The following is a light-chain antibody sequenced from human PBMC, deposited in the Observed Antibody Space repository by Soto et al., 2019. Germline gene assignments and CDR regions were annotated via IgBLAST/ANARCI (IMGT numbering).Light chain of an antibody. V-gene: IGKV1-39*01. J-gene: IGKJ4*01. CDR2: GTS. Sequence: DVQMTQSPSSLSASVGDRVVITCRASQTISTYLNWYRQKPGKAPELLIYGTSNLVSGVPSRFSGSGSGTEFTLTISSLRPDDFATYFCQKSSITPLTFGGGTKVDIK. CDR1: QTISTY. CDR3: QKSSITPLT.